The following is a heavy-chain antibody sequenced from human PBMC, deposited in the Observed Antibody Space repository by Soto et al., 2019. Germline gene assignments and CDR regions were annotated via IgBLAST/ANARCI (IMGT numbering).Heavy chain of an antibody. CDR1: GYSFTSYW. CDR2: IYPGDSDT. D-gene: IGHD2-15*01. Sequence: PGESLKISCKGSGYSFTSYWIGWVRQMPGKGLEWMGIIYPGDSDTRYSPSFQGQVTISADKSISTAYLQWSSLKASDTAMYYCASRGRVVAASGGYYYYGMDVWGQGTTVTVSS. CDR3: ASRGRVVAASGGYYYYGMDV. J-gene: IGHJ6*02. V-gene: IGHV5-51*01.